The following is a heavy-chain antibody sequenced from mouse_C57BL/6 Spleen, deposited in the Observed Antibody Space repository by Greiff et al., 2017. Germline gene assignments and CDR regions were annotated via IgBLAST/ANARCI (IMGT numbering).Heavy chain of an antibody. J-gene: IGHJ2*01. CDR1: GYTFTDYE. Sequence: QVQLQQSGAELVRPGASVTLSCKASGYTFTDYEMHWVKQTPVHGLEWIGAIDPETGGTAYNQKFKGKAILTADKSSSTAYMELRSLTSEDSAVYYCTRSSNYVGGYYFDYWGQGTTLTVSS. V-gene: IGHV1-15*01. CDR3: TRSSNYVGGYYFDY. D-gene: IGHD2-5*01. CDR2: IDPETGGT.